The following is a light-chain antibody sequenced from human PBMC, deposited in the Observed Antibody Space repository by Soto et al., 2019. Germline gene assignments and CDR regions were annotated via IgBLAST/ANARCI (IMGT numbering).Light chain of an antibody. Sequence: QSVLTQPPSASGTPGQRVTISCSGSSSNIGSNTVNWYQQLPGTAPELLIYSNNQRPSGVPDRFSGSKSGTSASLAITGLQAEDEADYYCQSYDSSLSGSKVFGTGTKVTVL. CDR2: SNN. J-gene: IGLJ1*01. V-gene: IGLV1-44*01. CDR1: SSNIGSNT. CDR3: QSYDSSLSGSKV.